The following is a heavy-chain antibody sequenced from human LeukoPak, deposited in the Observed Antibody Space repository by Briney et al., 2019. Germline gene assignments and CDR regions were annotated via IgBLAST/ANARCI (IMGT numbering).Heavy chain of an antibody. J-gene: IGHJ6*02. D-gene: IGHD5-24*01. CDR1: GGSINSGGYY. CDR3: ARGQRRYGMDV. V-gene: IGHV4-39*07. CDR2: IDYSGSA. Sequence: SETLSLTCNVSGGSINSGGYYWGWIRQPPGKGLEWIGSIDYSGSAVYSPSLKSRLTISVDTSKNQFSLKLSSVTAADTAVYYCARGQRRYGMDVWGQGTTVTVSS.